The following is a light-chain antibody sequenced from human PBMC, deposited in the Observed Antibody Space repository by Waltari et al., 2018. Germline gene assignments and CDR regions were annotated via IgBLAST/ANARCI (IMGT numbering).Light chain of an antibody. CDR1: QSVNNY. V-gene: IGKV3-11*01. Sequence: DIVLTQSPATLSLSPGERATLSCRASQSVNNYLAWYQQKPGQAPRLLIYGASNRATGIPARFSGSGSGTDFTLTIGTLEPEDFAVYYCQQRRNWPLTFGGGTKVEIK. J-gene: IGKJ4*01. CDR2: GAS. CDR3: QQRRNWPLT.